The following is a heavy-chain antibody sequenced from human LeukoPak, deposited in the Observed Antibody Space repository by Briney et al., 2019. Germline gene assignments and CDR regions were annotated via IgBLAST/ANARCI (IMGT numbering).Heavy chain of an antibody. J-gene: IGHJ6*03. D-gene: IGHD3-10*01. CDR3: AKNYGAGSSLKYYYYMDV. CDR1: GFTFSSYS. V-gene: IGHV3-21*04. Sequence: GGSLSLSCAASGFTFSSYSMNWVRQAPGKGLEWVSSISSNSSYIYYADSVKGRFTISRDNANNSLYLQMNSLRAEDTAVYYCAKNYGAGSSLKYYYYMDVWGKGTTVTVSS. CDR2: ISSNSSYI.